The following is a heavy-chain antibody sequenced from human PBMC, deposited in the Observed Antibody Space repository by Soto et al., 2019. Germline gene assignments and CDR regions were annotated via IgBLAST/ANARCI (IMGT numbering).Heavy chain of an antibody. CDR2: IYYSGST. D-gene: IGHD6-13*01. J-gene: IGHJ4*02. V-gene: IGHV4-31*01. CDR1: GGSISSGGYY. CDR3: ARGRIAAAAPPDY. Sequence: QVQLQESGPGLVKPSQTLSLTCTVSGGSISSGGYYWSWIRQHPGKGLEWIGYIYYSGSTYYNPSLQRPVTISVDTSKNQFSLKLSSVTAADTAVYYCARGRIAAAAPPDYWGQGTLVTVSS.